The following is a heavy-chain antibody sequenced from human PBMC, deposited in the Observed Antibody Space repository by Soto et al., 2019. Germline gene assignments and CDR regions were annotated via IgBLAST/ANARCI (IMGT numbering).Heavy chain of an antibody. CDR3: ARQYSSMLDL. D-gene: IGHD6-13*01. J-gene: IGHJ4*02. CDR2: ISDSGSSI. CDR1: GFTFKNHY. V-gene: IGHV3-11*01. Sequence: VQLVESGGDLVQPGGSLRLSCAASGFTFKNHYMTWIRQAPGKGLEWVSYISDSGSSIYYADSVKGRFTISRDNAKNSLLLEMNSLRGEDTAVYYCARQYSSMLDLWGQGTLVTVSS.